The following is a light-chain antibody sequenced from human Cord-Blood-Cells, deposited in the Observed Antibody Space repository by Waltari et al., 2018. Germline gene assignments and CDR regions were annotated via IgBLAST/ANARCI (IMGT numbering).Light chain of an antibody. V-gene: IGKV4-1*01. Sequence: DIVMTQSPDSLAVSLGARATITSKSSQSVLYSSNNKNYLAWYQQKPGQHPKLLIYGASTREYGVPDRFSGRGSGTDFTLTISSLQAEDVAVYYCQQYYSTPYTFGQGTKLEIK. CDR1: QSVLYSSNNKNY. CDR3: QQYYSTPYT. CDR2: GAS. J-gene: IGKJ2*01.